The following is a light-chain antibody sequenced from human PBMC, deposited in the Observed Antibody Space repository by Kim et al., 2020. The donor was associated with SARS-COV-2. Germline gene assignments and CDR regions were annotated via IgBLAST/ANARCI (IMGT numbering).Light chain of an antibody. CDR2: GAS. J-gene: IGKJ4*01. V-gene: IGKV3-15*01. CDR3: QQYNNWPPLT. CDR1: QSVSSN. Sequence: CPGERATLSCRASQSVSSNLAWYQQKPGTATRLLIYGASTRATGIPARFSGSGSGTEFTLTISSLQSEDFAVYYCQQYNNWPPLTFGGGTKVDIK.